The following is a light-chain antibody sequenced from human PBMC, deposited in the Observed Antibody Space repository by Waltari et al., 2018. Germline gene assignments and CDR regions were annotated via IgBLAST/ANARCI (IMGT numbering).Light chain of an antibody. CDR3: SSYTSSSTLA. J-gene: IGLJ2*01. CDR2: DDA. V-gene: IGLV2-14*03. Sequence: QSALTQPASVSGPPGQSITISCTGTSGDVGGYKYVSWYKQHLGKAPKLMIDDDANRPSVVSARFSGSKSGNTASLTISGLQAEDEADYYCSSYTSSSTLAFGGGTKLTVL. CDR1: SGDVGGYKY.